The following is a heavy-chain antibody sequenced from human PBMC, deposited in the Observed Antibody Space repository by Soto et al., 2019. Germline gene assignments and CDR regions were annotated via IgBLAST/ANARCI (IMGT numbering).Heavy chain of an antibody. J-gene: IGHJ2*01. Sequence: EVQLVESGGGLVQPGGSLRLSCAASGFTFSSYTMNWVRQAPGKGLEWVSYISSSSSSIYYADSVKGRFTISRDNAKNSLYLQMNSLREEDPAVYYCARPTPNVDSSGYYAYWYFDLWGRGTLVTVSS. CDR2: ISSSSSSI. CDR1: GFTFSSYT. V-gene: IGHV3-48*02. CDR3: ARPTPNVDSSGYYAYWYFDL. D-gene: IGHD3-22*01.